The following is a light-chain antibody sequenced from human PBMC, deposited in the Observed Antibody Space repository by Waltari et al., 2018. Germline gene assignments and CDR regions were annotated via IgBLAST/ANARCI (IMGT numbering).Light chain of an antibody. V-gene: IGLV7-46*01. Sequence: QAVVTQEPSLTVSPGGTVTLPCASSTGAVTSCHYPYRIQQTPGQVPRTLIYDTNNKHSWTPARFLGSLLGDKAALTLSGAQPEDEAEYYCLLAYGSLRVFGGGTKLAVL. CDR3: LLAYGSLRV. J-gene: IGLJ3*02. CDR1: TGAVTSCHY. CDR2: DTN.